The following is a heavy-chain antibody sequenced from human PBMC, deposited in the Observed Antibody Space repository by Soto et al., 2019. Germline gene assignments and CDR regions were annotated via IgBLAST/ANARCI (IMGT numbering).Heavy chain of an antibody. CDR3: ARCLASGCTDAFDI. CDR1: GGSFSGYY. Sequence: SETLSLTCAVYGGSFSGYYWSWVRQPPGKGLEWIGEINHSGSTNYNPSLKSRVTISVDTSKNQFSLKLSSVTAADTAVYYCARCLASGCTDAFDIWGQGTMVTVAS. J-gene: IGHJ3*02. CDR2: INHSGST. V-gene: IGHV4-34*01. D-gene: IGHD6-19*01.